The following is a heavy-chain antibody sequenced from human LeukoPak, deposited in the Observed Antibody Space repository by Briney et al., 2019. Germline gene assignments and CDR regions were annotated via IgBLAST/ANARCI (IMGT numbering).Heavy chain of an antibody. J-gene: IGHJ4*02. D-gene: IGHD6-6*01. CDR3: VKDSSFWTFDY. V-gene: IGHV3-72*01. CDR1: GFTFGDHY. CDR2: AKNKADSYTI. Sequence: PGGSLRLSCAASGFTFGDHYMDWVSQAPGKGLEWVGRAKNKADSYTIEYAASVRGRFTISRDDSKNSLYLQMNSLKTEDTAVYYCVKDSSFWTFDYWGQGTLVTVSS.